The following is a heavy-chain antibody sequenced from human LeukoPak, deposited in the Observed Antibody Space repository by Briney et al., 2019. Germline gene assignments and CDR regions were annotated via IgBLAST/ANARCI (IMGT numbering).Heavy chain of an antibody. Sequence: ASVKVSCKASGYTFTSYDINWVRQAPGQGLEWMGWINPNSGGTNYAQKFQGRVTMTRDTSISTAYMELSRLRSDDTAVYYCARDPYVGYCSGGSCYSDRPKRLFDYWGQGTLVTVSS. CDR3: ARDPYVGYCSGGSCYSDRPKRLFDY. CDR1: GYTFTSYD. CDR2: INPNSGGT. V-gene: IGHV1-2*02. D-gene: IGHD2-15*01. J-gene: IGHJ4*02.